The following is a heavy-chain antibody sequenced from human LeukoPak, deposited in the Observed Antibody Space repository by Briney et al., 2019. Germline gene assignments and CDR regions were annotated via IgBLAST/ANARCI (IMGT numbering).Heavy chain of an antibody. Sequence: GGSLRLSCAASGFTFKNYAMNWVRQAPGKGLEWVASVVETGGDTYHADSVKGRFTISRDNSKNTVSLQMNSLRAEDTAVYYCAKDLVRDYGGHYWGQGTLVTVSS. CDR1: GFTFKNYA. CDR2: VVETGGDT. V-gene: IGHV3-23*01. D-gene: IGHD4-17*01. J-gene: IGHJ4*02. CDR3: AKDLVRDYGGHY.